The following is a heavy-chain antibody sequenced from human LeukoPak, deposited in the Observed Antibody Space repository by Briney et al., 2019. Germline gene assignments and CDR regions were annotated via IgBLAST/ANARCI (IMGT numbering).Heavy chain of an antibody. D-gene: IGHD3-10*01. J-gene: IGHJ4*02. CDR1: GGSISSYY. Sequence: SGTLSLTCTASGGSISSYYWSWIRQPPGKGLEWMGDIYYSGGTNYNPSLNSRVTISVDTSKNQFSLKLSSVTAADTPVYYCARPRITPPRYFDYWGPGTLVTVSS. CDR3: ARPRITPPRYFDY. CDR2: IYYSGGT. V-gene: IGHV4-59*08.